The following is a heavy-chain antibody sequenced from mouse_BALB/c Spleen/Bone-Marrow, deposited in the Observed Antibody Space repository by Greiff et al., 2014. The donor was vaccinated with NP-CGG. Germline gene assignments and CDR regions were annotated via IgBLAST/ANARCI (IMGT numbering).Heavy chain of an antibody. J-gene: IGHJ2*01. V-gene: IGHV4-1*02. CDR2: INPESSTI. CDR1: GFDFRRYW. Sequence: DVQLQESGGGLVQPGGSLKLSCAASGFDFRRYWMSWVRQAPGKGLEWIGEINPESSTISYTPSLKDKFIISRDNAKNTLYLQMSKVRSEDTALYYCARLGYYGYFVDWGQGTTLTVSS. CDR3: ARLGYYGYFVD. D-gene: IGHD2-3*01.